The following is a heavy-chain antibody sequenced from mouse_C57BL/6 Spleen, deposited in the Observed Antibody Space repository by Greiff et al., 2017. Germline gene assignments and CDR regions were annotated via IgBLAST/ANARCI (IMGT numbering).Heavy chain of an antibody. CDR1: GYSITSGYY. D-gene: IGHD2-3*01. V-gene: IGHV3-6*01. Sequence: EVHLVESGPGLVKPSQSLSLTCSVTGYSITSGYYWNWIRQFPGNKLEWMGYISYDGSNNYNPSLKNRISITRDTSKNQFFLKLNSVTTEDTATYYCARRDGYYPSYAMDYWGQGTSVTVSS. CDR2: ISYDGSN. J-gene: IGHJ4*01. CDR3: ARRDGYYPSYAMDY.